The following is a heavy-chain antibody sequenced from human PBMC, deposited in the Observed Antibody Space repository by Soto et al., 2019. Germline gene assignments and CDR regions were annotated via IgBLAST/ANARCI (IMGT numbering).Heavy chain of an antibody. V-gene: IGHV1-18*01. CDR1: GYTFTSYG. D-gene: IGHD5-18*01. CDR3: ARDRLRGYSYGPFDY. J-gene: IGHJ4*02. Sequence: ASVKVSCKASGYTFTSYGISWVRQAPGQGLEWMGWISAYNGNTNYAQKLQGRVTMTTDTSTSTAYMELRSLRSDDTAVYYCARDRLRGYSYGPFDYWGQGTLVTVSS. CDR2: ISAYNGNT.